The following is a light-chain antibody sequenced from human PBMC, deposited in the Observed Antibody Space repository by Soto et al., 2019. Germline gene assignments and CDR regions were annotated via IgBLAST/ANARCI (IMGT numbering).Light chain of an antibody. CDR2: GAS. V-gene: IGKV3-20*01. J-gene: IGKJ3*01. Sequence: EIVLTQSPGTLSLSPGKRATLSCRASQTISSTYLAWYQQRPGQAPRLLIYGASSRATGIPDRFSGRVSGTDFALTISRLEPEDFALYYCQHYGSSLPITFGPGTKVDIK. CDR3: QHYGSSLPIT. CDR1: QTISSTY.